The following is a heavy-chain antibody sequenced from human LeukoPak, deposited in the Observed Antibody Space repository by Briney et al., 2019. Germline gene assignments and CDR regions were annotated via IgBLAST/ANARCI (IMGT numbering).Heavy chain of an antibody. CDR1: GFTFYEFG. CDR3: VKDWGRCIRYFES. D-gene: IGHD2-8*01. Sequence: GGSLRLSCAASGFTFYEFGIHGVRQAPGQGLEGVSVINGDGSGTYYADSVTGRFNISRDNSKNSIYLQMRSLRPEDTAVYYCVKDWGRCIRYFESWGRGILVTVSS. V-gene: IGHV3-43*02. CDR2: INGDGSGT. J-gene: IGHJ4*02.